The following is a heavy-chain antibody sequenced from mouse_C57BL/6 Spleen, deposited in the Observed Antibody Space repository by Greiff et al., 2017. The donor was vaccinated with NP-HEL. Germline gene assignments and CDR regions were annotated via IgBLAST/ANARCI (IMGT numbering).Heavy chain of an antibody. Sequence: QVQLQQPGAELVKPGASVKLSCKASGYTFTSYWMHWVKQRPGQGLEWIGMIHPNSGSTNYNEKFKSKATLTVDKSSSTAYMQLSSLTSEDSAVYYCAKGASYGSSYDYFDYWGQGTTLTVSS. CDR3: AKGASYGSSYDYFDY. CDR2: IHPNSGST. J-gene: IGHJ2*01. V-gene: IGHV1-64*01. CDR1: GYTFTSYW. D-gene: IGHD1-1*01.